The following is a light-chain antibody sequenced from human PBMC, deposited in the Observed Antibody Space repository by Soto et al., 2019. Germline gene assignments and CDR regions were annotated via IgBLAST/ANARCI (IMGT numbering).Light chain of an antibody. Sequence: EIVLTQSPATLSLSPGERATLSCKVSQSVGSFLVWYQQKPGQAPRLLIYDASNRATGIPARFSGSGSGTDYTLTISSLEPEDFAVYYCQQRRNWYTFGQGTKLEIK. V-gene: IGKV3-11*01. CDR2: DAS. CDR1: QSVGSF. CDR3: QQRRNWYT. J-gene: IGKJ2*01.